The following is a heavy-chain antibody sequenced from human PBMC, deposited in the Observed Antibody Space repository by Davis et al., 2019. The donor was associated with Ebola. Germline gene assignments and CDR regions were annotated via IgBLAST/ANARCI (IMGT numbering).Heavy chain of an antibody. J-gene: IGHJ3*02. Sequence: PGGSLRLSCAASGFTFSSYAMSWVRQAPGKGLEWVSAISGSGGSTYYADSVKGRFTISRDNSKNTLYLQMNSLRAEDTAVYYCAKEYDGDSGSYQGAFDIWGQVTMVTVSS. CDR1: GFTFSSYA. D-gene: IGHD1-26*01. CDR3: AKEYDGDSGSYQGAFDI. CDR2: ISGSGGST. V-gene: IGHV3-23*01.